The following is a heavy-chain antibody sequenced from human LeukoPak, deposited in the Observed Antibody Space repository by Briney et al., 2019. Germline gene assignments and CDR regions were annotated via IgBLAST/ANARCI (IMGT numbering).Heavy chain of an antibody. D-gene: IGHD5-12*01. CDR2: ISGSGGST. Sequence: QPGGSLRLSCVASGFTFSSYAMSWVRQAPGKGLEWVSAISGSGGSTYYADSVKGRFTISRDNSKNTLYLQMNSLRAEDTAVYYCAKGVLDIVATGPAFDIWGQGTMVTVSS. CDR1: GFTFSSYA. CDR3: AKGVLDIVATGPAFDI. V-gene: IGHV3-23*01. J-gene: IGHJ3*02.